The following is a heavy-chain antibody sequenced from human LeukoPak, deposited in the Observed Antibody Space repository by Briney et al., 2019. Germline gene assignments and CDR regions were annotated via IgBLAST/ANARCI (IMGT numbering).Heavy chain of an antibody. J-gene: IGHJ4*02. CDR2: IKQDGSEK. CDR1: GFTFSNYW. V-gene: IGHV3-7*01. Sequence: GGSLRLSCAASGFTFSNYWMNWVRQAPGMGLEWVANIKQDGSEKYYVDSVRGRFTISRDNAKNSLYLQMNSLRAEDTAVHYCARVRGNSPRVAPVDYWGQGTLVTVSS. D-gene: IGHD3-10*01. CDR3: ARVRGNSPRVAPVDY.